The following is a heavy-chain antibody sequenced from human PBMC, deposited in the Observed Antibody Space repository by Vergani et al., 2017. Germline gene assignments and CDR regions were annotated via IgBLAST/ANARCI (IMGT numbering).Heavy chain of an antibody. V-gene: IGHV4-39*01. Sequence: QLQLQESGPGLVKPSETLSLTCTVSGGSITYGAFYWGWIRQSPGKGLEWIGSIYYSENKFYNPSLESRVTLSIVTTKNQFSLKLKSVTAADTAVYYCARCFRDEGMIYGGTVENWFDPWGQGTLVTVSS. CDR1: GGSITYGAFY. CDR3: ARCFRDEGMIYGGTVENWFDP. CDR2: IYYSENK. D-gene: IGHD3-22*01. J-gene: IGHJ5*02.